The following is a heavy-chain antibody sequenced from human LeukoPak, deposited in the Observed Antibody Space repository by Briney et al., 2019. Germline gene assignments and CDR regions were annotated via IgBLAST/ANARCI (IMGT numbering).Heavy chain of an antibody. D-gene: IGHD6-13*01. J-gene: IGHJ4*01. CDR3: TTGGLWYVDY. CDR2: IKSKTDDGTT. Sequence: PGGSLRLSCAASGFTFSNAWMSWVRQVPGKGLEWVGRIKSKTDDGTTDYAAPVIGRFNISRDDSKNTLYLQMNSLKSEDTALYYCTTGGLWYVDYWGQESWSPSPQ. CDR1: GFTFSNAW. V-gene: IGHV3-15*01.